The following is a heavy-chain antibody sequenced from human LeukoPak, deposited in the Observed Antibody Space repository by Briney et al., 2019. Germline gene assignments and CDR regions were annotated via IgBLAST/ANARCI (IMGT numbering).Heavy chain of an antibody. J-gene: IGHJ4*02. V-gene: IGHV1-2*02. Sequence: ASVKVSCKASGYTFTGYYMHWVRQAPGQRLEWMGWINPNSGGTNYAQKFQGRVTMTRDTSISTAYMELSRLRSDDTAVYYCATGSIVGATIDYWGQGTLVTVSS. CDR1: GYTFTGYY. D-gene: IGHD1-26*01. CDR3: ATGSIVGATIDY. CDR2: INPNSGGT.